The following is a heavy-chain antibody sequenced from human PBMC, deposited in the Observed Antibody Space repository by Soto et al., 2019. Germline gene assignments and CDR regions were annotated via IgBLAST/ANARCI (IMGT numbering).Heavy chain of an antibody. CDR1: GGSISSSSYY. CDR2: IYYSGST. J-gene: IGHJ6*02. CDR3: VRHDVAGAKLLWLGESPYYYYGMDV. Sequence: SETLSLTCTVSGGSISSSSYYWGWIRQPPGKGLEWFGSIYYSGSTYYNPSLKSRVTISVDTSKNQFSLKLSSVTAADTAVYYCVRHDVAGAKLLWLGESPYYYYGMDVWGQGTTVT. D-gene: IGHD3-10*01. V-gene: IGHV4-39*01.